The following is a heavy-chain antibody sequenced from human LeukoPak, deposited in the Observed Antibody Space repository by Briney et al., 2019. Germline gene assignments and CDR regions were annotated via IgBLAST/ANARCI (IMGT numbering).Heavy chain of an antibody. CDR3: TRDYGGLGY. CDR1: GFTFSSYA. D-gene: IGHD3-16*01. CDR2: ISYDGSNK. Sequence: GRSLRLSCAASGFTFSSYAMHWVRQAPGKGLEWVAVISYDGSNKYYADSVKGRFTISRDNAKNTLYLQMNGLRAEDTAVYYCTRDYGGLGYWGQGTLVTVSS. V-gene: IGHV3-30-3*01. J-gene: IGHJ4*02.